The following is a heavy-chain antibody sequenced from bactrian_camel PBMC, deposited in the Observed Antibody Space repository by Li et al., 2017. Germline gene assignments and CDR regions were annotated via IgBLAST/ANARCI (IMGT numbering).Heavy chain of an antibody. CDR2: IGRGGAT. V-gene: IGHV3S57*01. CDR3: AAGRRDCYTPNY. CDR1: GPTHLRNS. D-gene: IGHD2*01. Sequence: VQLVESGGGTAQIGGTLRLTCLISGPTHLRNSYAWFRQAPGKEREGVAAIGRGGATTYADSVKGRFAITKDNAENTLYLYLQMNSLEPEDTAMYYCAAGRRDCYTPNYWGQGTQVTVS. J-gene: IGHJ4*01.